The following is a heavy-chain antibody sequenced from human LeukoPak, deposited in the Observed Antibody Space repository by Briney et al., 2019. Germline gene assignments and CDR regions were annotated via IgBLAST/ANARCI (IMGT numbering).Heavy chain of an antibody. CDR3: VKDVGGSYAFDY. V-gene: IGHV3-64D*09. Sequence: SGGSLRLSCSASGFTFSRYAMHWVRQAPGKGLEYVSGINDNGGRTHYGDSVKGRFGISRDNSKNTLHLQMSTLRAEDTALYYCVKDVGGSYAFDYWGQGILVTVAS. D-gene: IGHD1-26*01. CDR1: GFTFSRYA. CDR2: INDNGGRT. J-gene: IGHJ4*02.